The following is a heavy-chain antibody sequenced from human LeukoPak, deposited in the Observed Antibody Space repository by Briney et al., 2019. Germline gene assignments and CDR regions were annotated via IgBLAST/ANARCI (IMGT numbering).Heavy chain of an antibody. V-gene: IGHV4-59*08. CDR1: GGSISSYY. D-gene: IGHD3-9*01. CDR2: IYYSGST. Sequence: PSETLSLTCTVSGGSISSYYWSWVRQPPGKGLEWIGYIYYSGSTNYNPSLKSRVTISVDTSKNQFSLKLSSVTAADTAVYYCARHVRDYDILTGYYTSWFDPWGQGTLVTVPS. J-gene: IGHJ5*02. CDR3: ARHVRDYDILTGYYTSWFDP.